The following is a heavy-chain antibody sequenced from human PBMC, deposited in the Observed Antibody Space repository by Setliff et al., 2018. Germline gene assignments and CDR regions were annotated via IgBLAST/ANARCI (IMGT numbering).Heavy chain of an antibody. CDR3: ARDGGEY. CDR2: INPKTGGT. V-gene: IGHV1-2*02. D-gene: IGHD3-16*01. Sequence: GASVKVSCKVSGYTLTELSMHWVRQAPGQGLEWMGWINPKTGGTNLAQRFQGRVSMTRDTSITTAYMELTRLTSDDTAVYYCARDGGEYWGQGTLVTVSS. CDR1: GYTLTELS. J-gene: IGHJ4*02.